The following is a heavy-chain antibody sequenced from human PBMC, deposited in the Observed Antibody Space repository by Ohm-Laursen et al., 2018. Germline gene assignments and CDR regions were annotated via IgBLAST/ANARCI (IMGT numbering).Heavy chain of an antibody. CDR3: ARAPREATNTEGFGTGFDP. J-gene: IGHJ5*02. V-gene: IGHV3-53*01. CDR1: GFTVSSNY. D-gene: IGHD5-12*01. CDR2: IYSGGST. Sequence: SLRLSCTASGFTVSSNYMSWVRQAPGKGLEWVSVIYSGGSTYYADSVKGRFTISRDNSKNTLYLQMNSLRAEDTAVYYCARAPREATNTEGFGTGFDPWGQGTLVTVSS.